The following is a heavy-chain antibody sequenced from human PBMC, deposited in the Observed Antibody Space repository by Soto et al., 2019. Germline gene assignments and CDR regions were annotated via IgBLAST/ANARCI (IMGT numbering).Heavy chain of an antibody. J-gene: IGHJ3*02. CDR3: ARSIKRADAFDI. V-gene: IGHV1-2*02. CDR1: GYTFTDYY. Sequence: ASVKVSCKASGYTFTDYYMHWVRQAPGQGLEWMGWINPNSGATNYAQKFQGRITMTRDTSITTAYMEMSRLRSDDTADTAIYYCARSIKRADAFDIWGQGTMVTVSS. CDR2: INPNSGAT.